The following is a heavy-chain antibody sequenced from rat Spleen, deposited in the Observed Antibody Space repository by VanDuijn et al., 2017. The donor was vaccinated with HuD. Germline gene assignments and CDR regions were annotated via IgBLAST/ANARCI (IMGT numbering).Heavy chain of an antibody. CDR3: TRLSMGD. J-gene: IGHJ2*01. V-gene: IGHV5-29*01. CDR2: INYDGSGT. CDR1: GFTFSDYY. Sequence: EVQLVESDGGLVQPGRSLKLSCAASGFTFSDYYMAWVRQVPTKGLEWVATINYDGSGTYYRDSVKGRFTISRDNTKSTLYLQMDSLRSEDTATYYCTRLSMGDWGQGVMVTVSS. D-gene: IGHD1-7*01.